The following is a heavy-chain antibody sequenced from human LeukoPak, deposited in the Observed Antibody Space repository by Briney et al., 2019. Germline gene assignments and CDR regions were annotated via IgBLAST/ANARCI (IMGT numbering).Heavy chain of an antibody. CDR3: ARGGSSGYYVDY. CDR2: ISSSSSYI. V-gene: IGHV3-21*01. D-gene: IGHD3-22*01. Sequence: PGGSLRLSCAASGFTFSSYSMNWVRQAPGKGLEWVSSISSSSSYIYYADSVKGRFTISRDNAKNSLYLQMNSLRAEDTAEYYCARGGSSGYYVDYWGQGTLVTVSS. J-gene: IGHJ4*02. CDR1: GFTFSSYS.